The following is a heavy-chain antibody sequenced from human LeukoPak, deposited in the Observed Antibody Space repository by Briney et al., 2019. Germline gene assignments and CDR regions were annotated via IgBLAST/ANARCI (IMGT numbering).Heavy chain of an antibody. V-gene: IGHV1-18*01. J-gene: IGHJ4*02. CDR1: GGTFSSYA. Sequence: ASVKVSCKASGGTFSSYAISWVRQAPGQGLEWMGWISAYNGNTNYAQKLQGRVTMTTDTSTSTAYMELRSLRSDDTAVYYCAREEAVAGTFDYWGQGTLVTVSS. CDR2: ISAYNGNT. CDR3: AREEAVAGTFDY. D-gene: IGHD6-19*01.